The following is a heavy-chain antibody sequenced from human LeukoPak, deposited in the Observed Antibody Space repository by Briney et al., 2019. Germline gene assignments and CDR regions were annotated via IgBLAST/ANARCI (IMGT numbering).Heavy chain of an antibody. CDR1: GYSITSGGFY. V-gene: IGHV4-61*02. Sequence: PSQTPSLTCSVSGYSITSGGFYWSWIRQPAGKGLEWIGRLYYNGNTNYYPSLRSRATISADTSKNQFSLRLSSVTDADTAVYYCARELTTYHYDIWGQGTLVTVSS. D-gene: IGHD3-16*01. CDR2: LYYNGNT. CDR3: ARELTTYHYDI. J-gene: IGHJ4*02.